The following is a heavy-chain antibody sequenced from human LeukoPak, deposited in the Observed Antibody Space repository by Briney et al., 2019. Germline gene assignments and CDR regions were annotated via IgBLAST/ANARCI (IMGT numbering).Heavy chain of an antibody. J-gene: IGHJ4*02. V-gene: IGHV1-18*01. Sequence: ASVKVSCKASGYTFTSYGISWVRQAPGQGLEWMGWISAYNGNTNYAQKLQGRVTMTTDTSTSTAYMELRSLRSDDTAVYYCARVGSDYDSSGYYFDYWGQGTLVTVSS. CDR2: ISAYNGNT. D-gene: IGHD3-22*01. CDR1: GYTFTSYG. CDR3: ARVGSDYDSSGYYFDY.